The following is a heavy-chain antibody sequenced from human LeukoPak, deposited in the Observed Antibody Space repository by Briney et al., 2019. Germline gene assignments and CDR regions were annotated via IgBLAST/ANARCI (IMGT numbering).Heavy chain of an antibody. Sequence: GASVKVSCKASGYTFTGYYMHWVRQAPGQGLEWMGWINPNSGGTNYAQKFQGRVTMTRDTSISTAYMELSRLRSDDTAVYYCARDATVYYDFWSGYFYWGQGTLVTVSS. CDR2: INPNSGGT. CDR1: GYTFTGYY. J-gene: IGHJ4*02. D-gene: IGHD3-3*01. V-gene: IGHV1-2*02. CDR3: ARDATVYYDFWSGYFY.